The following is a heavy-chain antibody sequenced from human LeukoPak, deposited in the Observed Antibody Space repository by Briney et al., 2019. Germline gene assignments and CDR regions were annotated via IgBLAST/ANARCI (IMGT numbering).Heavy chain of an antibody. V-gene: IGHV3-23*01. J-gene: IGHJ4*02. CDR2: ISGSGGST. CDR3: TGNYYGSGSYADFDY. D-gene: IGHD3-10*01. Sequence: GGSLRLSCAASGFTFSSYGMSWVRQAPGKGLEWVSAISGSGGSTYYADSVKGRFTISRDNSKNTAYLQMDSLKTEDTAVYYCTGNYYGSGSYADFDYWGQGTLATVSS. CDR1: GFTFSSYG.